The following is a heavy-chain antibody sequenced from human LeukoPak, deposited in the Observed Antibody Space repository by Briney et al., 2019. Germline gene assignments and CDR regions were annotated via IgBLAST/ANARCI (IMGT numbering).Heavy chain of an antibody. Sequence: SETLSLTCAVYGGSFSGYYWSWIRHPPRKGLEWIGEINHSGSTNYNPSLKSRVTISVDTSKNQFSLKLSSVSAADTAVYYCANGRFLEWCLRARWFEPCGQGTLVTVSS. D-gene: IGHD3-3*01. CDR1: GGSFSGYY. J-gene: IGHJ5*02. CDR3: ANGRFLEWCLRARWFEP. CDR2: INHSGST. V-gene: IGHV4-34*01.